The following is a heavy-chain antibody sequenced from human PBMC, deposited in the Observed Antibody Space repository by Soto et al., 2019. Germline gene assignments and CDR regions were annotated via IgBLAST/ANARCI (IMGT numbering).Heavy chain of an antibody. V-gene: IGHV1-3*01. J-gene: IGHJ4*02. CDR1: GYTFTSYA. D-gene: IGHD1-26*01. CDR3: ARGALYSGSYSLPFDY. CDR2: INAGNGNT. Sequence: QVQLVQSGAEVKKPGASVKVSCKASGYTFTSYAMHWVRQAPGQRLEWMGWINAGNGNTKYSQKFQGRVTITRDTCASTAYMELSSLRSEDTAVYSCARGALYSGSYSLPFDYWGQGTLVTVSS.